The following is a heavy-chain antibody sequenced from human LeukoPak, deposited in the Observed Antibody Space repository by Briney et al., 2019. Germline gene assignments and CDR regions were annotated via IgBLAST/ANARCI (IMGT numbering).Heavy chain of an antibody. V-gene: IGHV4-4*02. CDR1: GGSISSSNW. CDR2: IYYSGST. D-gene: IGHD7-27*01. J-gene: IGHJ4*02. CDR3: ARDNWGSLDY. Sequence: PSGTLSLTCAVSGGSISSSNWWSWVRQPPGKGLEWIGYIYYSGSTNYNPSLKSRVTISVDTSKNQFSLKLTSVTAADTAVYYCARDNWGSLDYWGQGILVTVSS.